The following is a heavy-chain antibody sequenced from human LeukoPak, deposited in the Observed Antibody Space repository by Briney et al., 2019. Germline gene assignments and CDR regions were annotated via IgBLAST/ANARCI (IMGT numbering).Heavy chain of an antibody. D-gene: IGHD5-24*01. J-gene: IGHJ4*02. Sequence: SETLSLTCTVSGGSISSYYWSWIRQPPGKGLEWIGYIYYSGSTNYNPSLKSRVTISVGTSKNQFSLKLSSVTAADTAVYYCARIEMATVEFDYWGQGTLVTVSS. CDR1: GGSISSYY. V-gene: IGHV4-59*08. CDR2: IYYSGST. CDR3: ARIEMATVEFDY.